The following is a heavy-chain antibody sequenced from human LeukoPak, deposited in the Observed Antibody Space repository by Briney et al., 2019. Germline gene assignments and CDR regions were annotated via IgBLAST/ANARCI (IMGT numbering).Heavy chain of an antibody. CDR1: GYTFTSYG. CDR2: ISAYNGNT. D-gene: IGHD4-17*01. V-gene: IGHV1-18*01. J-gene: IGHJ6*03. Sequence: ASVKVSCKASGYTFTSYGISWVRQAPGQGLEWMGWISAYNGNTNYAQKLQGRVTMTTDTSTSTAYMELRSLRSDDTAVYYCAREGQTTVTTDYYYYMDVWGKGTTVTVSS. CDR3: AREGQTTVTTDYYYYMDV.